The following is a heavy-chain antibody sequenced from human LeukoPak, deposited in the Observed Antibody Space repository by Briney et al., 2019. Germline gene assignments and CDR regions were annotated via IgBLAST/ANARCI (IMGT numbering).Heavy chain of an antibody. D-gene: IGHD3-10*01. CDR1: GFGFSNYW. J-gene: IGHJ4*02. CDR3: ATGRWFGEFAGSAFED. CDR2: IKEDGSVI. V-gene: IGHV3-7*01. Sequence: GGSRRLSCLGSGFGFSNYWMTWLRQAPGEGLEWVANIKEDGSVIYYADSVKGRFTISRDNAKNSVYQQMNSLRVEDTALYYCATGRWFGEFAGSAFEDWGQGTLVTVSS.